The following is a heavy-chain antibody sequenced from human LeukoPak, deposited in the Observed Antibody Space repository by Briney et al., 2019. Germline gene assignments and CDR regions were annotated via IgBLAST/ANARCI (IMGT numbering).Heavy chain of an antibody. D-gene: IGHD1-26*01. CDR2: ISYDGSNK. Sequence: PGGSLRLSCAASGFTFSSYGMHWVRQAPGKGLEWVAVISYDGSNKYYADSVKGRFTISRDNSKNTLYLQMNSLRAEDTAVYYCAKPIGGSYYLFDAFDIWGQGTMVTVSS. J-gene: IGHJ3*02. V-gene: IGHV3-30*18. CDR1: GFTFSSYG. CDR3: AKPIGGSYYLFDAFDI.